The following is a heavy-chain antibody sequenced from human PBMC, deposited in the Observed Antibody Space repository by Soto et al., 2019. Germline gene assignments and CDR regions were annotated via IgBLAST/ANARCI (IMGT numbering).Heavy chain of an antibody. V-gene: IGHV4-59*08. CDR2: IYYSGST. CDR3: ARHNYGSGSTYFDY. D-gene: IGHD3-10*01. J-gene: IGHJ4*02. CDR1: GCYLNHYY. Sequence: SETLSLTCSVSGCYLNHYYWSWLRQSPGKGLEWIAYIYYSGSTNYSPSLKSRVTISVDTSKNQFSLKLNSMTAADTAVYYCARHNYGSGSTYFDYWGQGTLVTVSS.